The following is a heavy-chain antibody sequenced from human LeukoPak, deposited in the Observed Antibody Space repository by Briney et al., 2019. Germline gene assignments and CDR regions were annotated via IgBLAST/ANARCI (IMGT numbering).Heavy chain of an antibody. D-gene: IGHD3-3*01. CDR2: IYHSGST. CDR1: GYSISSGYY. J-gene: IGHJ5*02. V-gene: IGHV4-38-2*01. CDR3: ARHAQDYDFWSGYSNWFDP. Sequence: PSETLSLTCAVSGYSISSGYYWGWIRQPPGKGLEWLGSIYHSGSTYYNPSLKSRVTISVDTSKNQFSLKLSSVTAADTAVYYCARHAQDYDFWSGYSNWFDPWGQGTLVTVSS.